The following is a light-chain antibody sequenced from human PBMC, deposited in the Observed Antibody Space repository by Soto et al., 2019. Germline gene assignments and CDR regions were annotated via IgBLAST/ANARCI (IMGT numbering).Light chain of an antibody. J-gene: IGKJ1*01. CDR2: DAS. Sequence: DIQMTQSPSTLSASVGDRVTITCRASQSINSWLAWYQQRPGKAPNLLIYDASTLERGVPSRFSGSGSGTEFTLTFSSLQPDDFATYYCQQYSGYSTFGQGTRVEIK. CDR3: QQYSGYST. V-gene: IGKV1-5*01. CDR1: QSINSW.